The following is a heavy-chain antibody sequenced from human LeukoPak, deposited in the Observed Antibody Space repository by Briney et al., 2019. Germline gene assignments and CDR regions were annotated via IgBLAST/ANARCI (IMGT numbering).Heavy chain of an antibody. J-gene: IGHJ4*02. D-gene: IGHD6-13*01. CDR1: GGSISSYY. V-gene: IGHV4-4*07. Sequence: PSETLSLTCTVSGGSISSYYWSWIRQPAGKGLEWIGRIYSSGSTNYSPSLKSRVTMSIDTSKNQFSLNLNSVTAADTAVYYCARAEEKFSTSWHIGPLDYWGQGALVTVSS. CDR2: IYSSGST. CDR3: ARAEEKFSTSWHIGPLDY.